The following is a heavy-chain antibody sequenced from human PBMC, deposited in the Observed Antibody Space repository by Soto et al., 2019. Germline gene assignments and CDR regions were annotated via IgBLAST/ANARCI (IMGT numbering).Heavy chain of an antibody. D-gene: IGHD3-16*01. CDR1: GFTVSSNY. J-gene: IGHJ4*02. V-gene: IGHV3-53*01. Sequence: GGSLRLSWAPSGFTVSSNYMSWVRQAPGKGLEWVSVIYSGGSTYYADSVKGRFTISRDNSKNTLYLQMNSLRAEDTAVYYGARDMGGDLRYWGQGTLVTVSS. CDR2: IYSGGST. CDR3: ARDMGGDLRY.